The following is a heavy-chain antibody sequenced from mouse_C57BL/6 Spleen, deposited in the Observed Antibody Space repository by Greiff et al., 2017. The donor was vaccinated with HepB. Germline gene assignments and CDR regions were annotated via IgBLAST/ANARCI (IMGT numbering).Heavy chain of an antibody. Sequence: QVQLQQPGAELVKPGASVKLSCKASGYTFTSYWMQWVKQRPGQGLEWIGEIDPSDSYTNYTQKFKGKATLTVDTSSSTAYMQLSSLTSEDSAVYYCARDGYYGYWGQGTTLTVSS. J-gene: IGHJ2*01. CDR3: ARDGYYGY. CDR2: IDPSDSYT. V-gene: IGHV1-50*01. CDR1: GYTFTSYW. D-gene: IGHD2-3*01.